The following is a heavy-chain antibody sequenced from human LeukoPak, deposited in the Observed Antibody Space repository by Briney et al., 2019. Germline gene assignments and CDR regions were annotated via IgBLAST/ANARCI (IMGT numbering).Heavy chain of an antibody. CDR3: ATLPYCSGGSCYRGAFDI. D-gene: IGHD2-15*01. V-gene: IGHV1-24*01. J-gene: IGHJ3*02. CDR2: FDPEDGET. Sequence: ASVKVSCKVSGYTLTELSMHWVRQAPGKGLEWMGGFDPEDGETIYAQKFQGRVTMTEDTSTDTAYMELSSLRSEDTAVYYCATLPYCSGGSCYRGAFDIWGQGTMVTVSS. CDR1: GYTLTELS.